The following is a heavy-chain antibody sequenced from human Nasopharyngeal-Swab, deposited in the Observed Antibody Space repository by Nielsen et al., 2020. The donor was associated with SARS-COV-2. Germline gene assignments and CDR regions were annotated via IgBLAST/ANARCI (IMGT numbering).Heavy chain of an antibody. CDR2: ISSSSSYI. J-gene: IGHJ4*02. CDR3: TRDEDYGDRTWPFDY. CDR1: GFTFSSYS. V-gene: IGHV3-21*03. D-gene: IGHD4-17*01. Sequence: GESLKISCAASGFTFSSYSMNWVRQAPGKGPEWVSSISSSSSYIYYADSVKGRFTISRDNAKNSLYLQMNSLRAEDTAVYYCTRDEDYGDRTWPFDYWGQGTLVTVSS.